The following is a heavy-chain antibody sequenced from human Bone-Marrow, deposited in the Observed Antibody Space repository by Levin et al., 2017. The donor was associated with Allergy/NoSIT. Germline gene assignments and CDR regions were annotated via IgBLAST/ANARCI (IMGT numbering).Heavy chain of an antibody. CDR2: IYYSGST. CDR1: GGSISSYY. V-gene: IGHV4-59*01. D-gene: IGHD2-15*01. Sequence: RSSETLSLTCTVSGGSISSYYWSWIRQPPGKGLEWIGYIYYSGSTNYNPSLKSRVTISVDTSKNQFSLKLSSVTAADTAVYYCARDKGRCSGGSCYSYRWFDPWGQGTLVTVSS. CDR3: ARDKGRCSGGSCYSYRWFDP. J-gene: IGHJ5*02.